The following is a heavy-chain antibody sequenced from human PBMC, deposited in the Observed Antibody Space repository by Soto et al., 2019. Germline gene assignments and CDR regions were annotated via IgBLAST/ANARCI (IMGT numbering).Heavy chain of an antibody. Sequence: GGSLRLSCAASGFIFSTYAMSWVRQAPGKGLEWVSVVGSGGGPTYYADSVRGRFTVSRDNSKNTLFLQMNSLRDDDTAVYFCAKDLSESDDFGDDWAPFDYWGRGTQVTVSS. V-gene: IGHV3-23*01. J-gene: IGHJ4*02. CDR1: GFIFSTYA. D-gene: IGHD4-17*01. CDR2: VGSGGGPT. CDR3: AKDLSESDDFGDDWAPFDY.